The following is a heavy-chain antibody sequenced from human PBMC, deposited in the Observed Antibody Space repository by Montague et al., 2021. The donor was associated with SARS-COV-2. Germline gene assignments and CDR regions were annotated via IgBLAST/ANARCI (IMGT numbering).Heavy chain of an antibody. CDR3: ARRGRKLLPVATTIGGFDI. Sequence: SETLSLTCTVSGGSISSSNYYWDWIRQPPGKGLEWIGSIYDSGSTYYNPSLKSRVTISVDTSKNHFSLKLSSATAADTAVYYCARRGRKLLPVATTIGGFDIWGQGTMVTVPS. CDR1: GGSISSSNYY. D-gene: IGHD5-12*01. V-gene: IGHV4-39*02. J-gene: IGHJ3*02. CDR2: IYDSGST.